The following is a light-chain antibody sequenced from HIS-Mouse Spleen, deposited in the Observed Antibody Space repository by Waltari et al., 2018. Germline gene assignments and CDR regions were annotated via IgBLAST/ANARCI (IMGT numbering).Light chain of an antibody. J-gene: IGLJ1*01. CDR3: AAWDDSLSGGV. CDR2: GNN. CDR1: SSNIGSNY. Sequence: QSVLTQPPSASGTPGQRVTISCSGSSSNIGSNYVYWYQQLPGTAPKLLSYGNNERPSGVPDRFSGSKSGTSASLAISGLRSEDEADYYCAAWDDSLSGGVFGTGTKVTVL. V-gene: IGLV1-47*01.